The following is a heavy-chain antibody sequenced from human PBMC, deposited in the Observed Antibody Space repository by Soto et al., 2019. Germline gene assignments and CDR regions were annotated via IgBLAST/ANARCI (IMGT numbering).Heavy chain of an antibody. CDR1: GFTFSSYA. J-gene: IGHJ6*02. CDR2: ISYDGSNK. CDR3: ARAGYCTNGVCYPYYYYGMDV. Sequence: GGSLRLSCAASGFTFSSYAMHWVRQSPGKGLEWVAVISYDGSNKYYADSVKGRFTISRDNSKNTLYLQMNSLRAEDTAVYYCARAGYCTNGVCYPYYYYGMDVWGQGTTVTVSS. V-gene: IGHV3-30-3*01. D-gene: IGHD2-8*01.